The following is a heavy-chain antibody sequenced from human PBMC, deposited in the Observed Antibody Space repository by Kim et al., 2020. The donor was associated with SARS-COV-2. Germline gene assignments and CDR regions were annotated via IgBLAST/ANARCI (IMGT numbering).Heavy chain of an antibody. CDR3: ARGVGYCSGGSCNEAFDY. Sequence: GGSLRLSCAASGFTFSSYDMHWVRQATGKGLEWVSAIGTAGDSYYPGSVKGRFTISRENAKNSLYLQMNSLRAGDTTVYYCARGVGYCSGGSCNEAFDYCGQGALVTVSS. J-gene: IGHJ4*02. V-gene: IGHV3-13*01. CDR1: GFTFSSYD. D-gene: IGHD2-15*01. CDR2: IGTAGDS.